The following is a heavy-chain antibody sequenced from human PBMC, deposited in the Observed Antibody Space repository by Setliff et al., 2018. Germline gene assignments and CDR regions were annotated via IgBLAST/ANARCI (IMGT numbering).Heavy chain of an antibody. J-gene: IGHJ4*02. CDR1: DDSISSRHYY. Sequence: SETLSLTCTVSDDSISSRHYYWSWIRRHAGKGLEWIGRVFVDGSTNYNPSLKSRVPISVVTSKNQSSLKLSSVTATATAVYYFVRGIGGFCSSNSCSNESWPWGQGTLVTVSS. D-gene: IGHD2-2*01. CDR3: VRGIGGFCSSNSCSNESWP. CDR2: VFVDGST. V-gene: IGHV4-61*02.